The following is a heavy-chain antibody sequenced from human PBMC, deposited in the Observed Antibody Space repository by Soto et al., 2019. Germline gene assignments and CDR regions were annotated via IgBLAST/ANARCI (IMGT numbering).Heavy chain of an antibody. CDR2: ISYDGSNK. J-gene: IGHJ4*02. V-gene: IGHV3-30*18. CDR1: GFTFSSYG. D-gene: IGHD5-18*01. Sequence: QVQLVESGGGVVQPGRSLRLSCAASGFTFSSYGMHWVRQAPGKGLEWVAAISYDGSNKYYADSVKGRFTISRDNSKNTLYLQMNSLRAEDTAVYYCAKGAANTAPFDYWGQGTLVTVSS. CDR3: AKGAANTAPFDY.